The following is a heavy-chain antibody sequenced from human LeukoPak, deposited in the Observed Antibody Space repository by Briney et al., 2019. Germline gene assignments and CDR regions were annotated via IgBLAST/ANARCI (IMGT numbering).Heavy chain of an antibody. J-gene: IGHJ6*02. CDR1: GYTFTSYG. V-gene: IGHV1-18*01. Sequence: GASVKVSCKASGYTFTSYGISWVRQAPGQGLEWMGWISAYNGNTNYAQKLQGRVTMTTDTSTSTAYMELRSLRSDDTAVYYCARVLPLAGTYYYYGMDVWGQGTTVTVSS. CDR2: ISAYNGNT. CDR3: ARVLPLAGTYYYYGMDV. D-gene: IGHD6-19*01.